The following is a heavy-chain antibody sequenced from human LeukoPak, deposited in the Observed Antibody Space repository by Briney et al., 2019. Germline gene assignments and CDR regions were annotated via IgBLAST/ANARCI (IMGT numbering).Heavy chain of an antibody. Sequence: AASVKVSCKASGGTFGSYAISWVRQAPGQGLEWMGRIIPIFGIANYAQKFQGRVTITADKSTSTAYMELSSLRSEDTAVYYCARERADSSGYYIFDYWGQGTLVTVSS. V-gene: IGHV1-69*04. CDR1: GGTFGSYA. J-gene: IGHJ4*02. CDR3: ARERADSSGYYIFDY. CDR2: IIPIFGIA. D-gene: IGHD3-22*01.